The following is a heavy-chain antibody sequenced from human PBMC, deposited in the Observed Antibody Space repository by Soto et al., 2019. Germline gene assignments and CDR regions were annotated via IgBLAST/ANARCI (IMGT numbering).Heavy chain of an antibody. D-gene: IGHD3-22*01. J-gene: IGHJ4*02. CDR1: GFTFSSYW. CDR3: AREGPIVVGEYYFDY. V-gene: IGHV3-74*01. CDR2: INSDGSST. Sequence: PGGSLRLSCAASGFTFSSYWMHWVRQAPGKGLVWVSRINSDGSSTSYADSVKGRFTISRDNAKNTLYLQMNSLRAEDTAVYYCAREGPIVVGEYYFDYWGQGTLVTVAS.